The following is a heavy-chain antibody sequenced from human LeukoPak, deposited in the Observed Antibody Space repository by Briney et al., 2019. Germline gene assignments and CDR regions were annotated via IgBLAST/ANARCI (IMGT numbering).Heavy chain of an antibody. J-gene: IGHJ4*02. CDR1: GFTFSTYA. CDR2: ISGGGGST. CDR3: AKVASGDAQARLNY. D-gene: IGHD4-17*01. Sequence: PGGSLRLSCAASGFTFSTYAMSWVRQAPGKGLEWVSVISGGGGSTYYADSVKGRFTISRDNSKNTLYLQMNSLRAEDTAVYYCAKVASGDAQARLNYWGQGTLVTVSS. V-gene: IGHV3-23*01.